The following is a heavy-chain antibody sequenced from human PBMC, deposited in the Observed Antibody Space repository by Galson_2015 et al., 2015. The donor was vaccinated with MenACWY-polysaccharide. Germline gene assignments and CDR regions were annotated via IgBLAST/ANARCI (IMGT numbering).Heavy chain of an antibody. J-gene: IGHJ4*02. CDR2: INIDGSVT. CDR1: GFVFSSSW. Sequence: SLRLSGAGSGFVFSSSWMHWVRQAPGKGLVWVSRINIDGSVTNYADSVKGRFTISRDNAKNTLYLQMNSLRAEDTALYYCARESHHDSSGYPDYWGQGTLVTVSS. CDR3: ARESHHDSSGYPDY. V-gene: IGHV3-74*01. D-gene: IGHD3-22*01.